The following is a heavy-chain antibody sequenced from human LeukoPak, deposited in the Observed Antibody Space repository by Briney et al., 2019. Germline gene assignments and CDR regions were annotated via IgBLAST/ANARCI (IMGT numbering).Heavy chain of an antibody. V-gene: IGHV1-8*01. D-gene: IGHD3-22*01. CDR1: GYTFTSYD. Sequence: GASVKVSCKASGYTFTSYDINWVRQATGQGLEWMGWMNPNSGNTGYAQKFQGRVTMTRNTSISTAYMELSSLRSEDTAVYYCARGGYYYDSSGPFEGWFDPWGQGTLVTVSS. J-gene: IGHJ5*02. CDR3: ARGGYYYDSSGPFEGWFDP. CDR2: MNPNSGNT.